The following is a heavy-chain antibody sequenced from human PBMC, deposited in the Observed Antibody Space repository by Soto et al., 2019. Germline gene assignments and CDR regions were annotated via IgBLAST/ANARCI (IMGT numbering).Heavy chain of an antibody. CDR1: GGSISSGGYY. J-gene: IGHJ4*02. Sequence: PSETLSLTCTVSGGSISSGGYYWSWIRQHPGKGLEWIGYIYYSGSTYYNPSLKSRVTISVDTSKNQFSLKLSSVTAADTAVYYCARGPTYYYDSSGYLLYFDYWGKGTLVTVS. D-gene: IGHD3-22*01. CDR2: IYYSGST. V-gene: IGHV4-31*03. CDR3: ARGPTYYYDSSGYLLYFDY.